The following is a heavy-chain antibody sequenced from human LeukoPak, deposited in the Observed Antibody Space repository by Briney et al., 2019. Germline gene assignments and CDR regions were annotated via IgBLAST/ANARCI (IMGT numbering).Heavy chain of an antibody. Sequence: VGSLRLSCAASGFTVSSNYMSWVRQAPGKGLEWVSVIYSGGSTYYADSVKGRFTISRDNSKNTLYLQMNSLRAEDTAVYYCAREGIWFGELSLWGQGTMVTVSS. D-gene: IGHD3-10*01. CDR1: GFTVSSNY. J-gene: IGHJ3*01. V-gene: IGHV3-66*01. CDR3: AREGIWFGELSL. CDR2: IYSGGST.